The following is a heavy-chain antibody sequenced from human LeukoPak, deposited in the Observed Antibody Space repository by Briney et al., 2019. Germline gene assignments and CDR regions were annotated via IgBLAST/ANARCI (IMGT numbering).Heavy chain of an antibody. J-gene: IGHJ3*02. CDR3: ARQGSGSGPGGAFDI. CDR2: LDPSDSYT. D-gene: IGHD3-10*01. Sequence: GESLKISCRGSGYNFTNYWINWVRQMPGKGLEWMGMLDPSDSYTNYSPSFQGHVTISSDKSISTASLQWTSLQASDTAMYYCARQGSGSGPGGAFDIWGQGTMVTVSS. V-gene: IGHV5-10-1*01. CDR1: GYNFTNYW.